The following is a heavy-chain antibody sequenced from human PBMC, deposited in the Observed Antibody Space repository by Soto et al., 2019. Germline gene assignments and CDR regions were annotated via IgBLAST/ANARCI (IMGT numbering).Heavy chain of an antibody. Sequence: PGGSLRLSCAASGFTVSGKYMSWVRQAPGKGLEWVSIIDDGGSAYYADSVKGGFTVSRDNSKNTLYLQMSSLGAEDTAVYYCARGTLANYGMDVWGQGTTVTVSS. V-gene: IGHV3-66*01. J-gene: IGHJ6*02. CDR1: GFTVSGKY. CDR3: ARGTLANYGMDV. D-gene: IGHD5-12*01. CDR2: IDDGGSA.